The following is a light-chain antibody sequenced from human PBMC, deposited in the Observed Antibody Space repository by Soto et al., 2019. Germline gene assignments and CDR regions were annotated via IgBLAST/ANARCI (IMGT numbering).Light chain of an antibody. V-gene: IGLV1-40*01. J-gene: IGLJ3*02. CDR1: DSNIGVNFD. CDR2: GNN. Sequence: QSVLTQPPSVSGAPGQRVTISCTGRDSNIGVNFDVHWYQQLPGTAPKLLIDGNNNRPSGVPDRFSASRAGTSASLASTGRQAEDEAEYDGQSDDSGLSGSGFGGGTKVTVL. CDR3: QSDDSGLSGSG.